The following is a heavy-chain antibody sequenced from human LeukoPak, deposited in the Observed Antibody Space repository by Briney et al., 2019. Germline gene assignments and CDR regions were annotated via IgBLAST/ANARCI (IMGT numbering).Heavy chain of an antibody. D-gene: IGHD5-18*01. CDR2: IIPIFGTA. V-gene: IGHV1-69*13. CDR1: GGTFSSYA. Sequence: SVKVSCKASGGTFSSYAISWVRQAPGQGLEWMGGIIPIFGTANYAQKFQGRVTITADESTSTAYMELSSLRSEDTAVYYCADLGHSYGYGLDYWGQGTLVTVSS. J-gene: IGHJ4*02. CDR3: ADLGHSYGYGLDY.